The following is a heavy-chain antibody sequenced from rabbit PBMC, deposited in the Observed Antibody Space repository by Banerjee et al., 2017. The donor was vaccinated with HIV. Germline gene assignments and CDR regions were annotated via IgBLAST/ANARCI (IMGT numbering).Heavy chain of an antibody. J-gene: IGHJ4*01. CDR1: GFSFSSGYW. Sequence: QSLEESGGDLVKPGASLTLTCTASGFSFSSGYWICWVRQAPGKGLELIACIYTDNGSTYYASWAKGRFTISKTSSTTVSLQLNSLTAADTATYFCARFIASFAGYGYANFWGPGTLVTVS. CDR3: ARFIASFAGYGYANF. CDR2: IYTDNGST. V-gene: IGHV1S40*01. D-gene: IGHD6-1*01.